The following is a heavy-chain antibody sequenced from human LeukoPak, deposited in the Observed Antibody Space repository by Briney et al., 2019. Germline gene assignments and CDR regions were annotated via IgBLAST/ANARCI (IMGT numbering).Heavy chain of an antibody. CDR1: GYTFTSYG. CDR3: ATGYYYDSSGLNWFDP. Sequence: ASVKVSCKASGYTFTSYGISWVRQAPGQGLEWMGWISAYNGNTNYAQKLQGSVTMTTDTSTSTAYMELRSLRSEDTAVYYCATGYYYDSSGLNWFDPWGQGTLVTVSS. CDR2: ISAYNGNT. J-gene: IGHJ5*02. V-gene: IGHV1-18*01. D-gene: IGHD3-22*01.